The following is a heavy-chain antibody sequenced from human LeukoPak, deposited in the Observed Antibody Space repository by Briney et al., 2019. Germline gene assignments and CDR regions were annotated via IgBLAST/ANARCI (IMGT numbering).Heavy chain of an antibody. CDR1: GFTFSSYG. CDR2: IRYDGSNK. V-gene: IGHV3-30*02. D-gene: IGHD3-3*01. J-gene: IGHJ4*02. Sequence: GGSLRLSCAASGFTFSSYGMHWVRQAPGKGLEWVAFIRYDGSNKYYADSVKGRFTISRDNSKNTLYLQMNSLRAEDTAVYYCAKATGVRFLEWLSSFDYWGQGALVTVSS. CDR3: AKATGVRFLEWLSSFDY.